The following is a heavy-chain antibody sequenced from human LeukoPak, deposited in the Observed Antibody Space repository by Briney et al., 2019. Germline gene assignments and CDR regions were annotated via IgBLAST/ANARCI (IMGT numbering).Heavy chain of an antibody. V-gene: IGHV1-2*02. J-gene: IGHJ5*02. Sequence: ASVKVSCKPSGYTFTAYYLHWVRQAPGQGLEWMGWINPTRGGTHYAQKFQGRVTMTRDTSISTAYMELSSLTSDDTAVYYCAREGIAEPDTNWFDPWGQGTLVTVSS. CDR1: GYTFTAYY. CDR3: AREGIAEPDTNWFDP. CDR2: INPTRGGT. D-gene: IGHD6-13*01.